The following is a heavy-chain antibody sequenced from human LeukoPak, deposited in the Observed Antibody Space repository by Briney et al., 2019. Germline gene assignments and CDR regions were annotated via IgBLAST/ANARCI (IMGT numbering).Heavy chain of an antibody. CDR1: GFTFDIYA. CDR2: ISADGRST. Sequence: EGSLRLSCGASGFTFDIYAIHWVRQVRGRSLEWVSLISADGRSTYYADSVKCRFTISRDNSKSSLYLQMRSLTTEDTAVYYCAKDSGWQLLRAEYFQHWGPGTLVTVSS. V-gene: IGHV3-43*02. J-gene: IGHJ1*01. D-gene: IGHD2-15*01. CDR3: AKDSGWQLLRAEYFQH.